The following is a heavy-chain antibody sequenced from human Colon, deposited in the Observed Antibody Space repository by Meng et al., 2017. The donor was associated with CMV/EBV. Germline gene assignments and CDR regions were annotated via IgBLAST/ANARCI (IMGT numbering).Heavy chain of an antibody. CDR2: INHSGIT. CDR3: ARGRGGRYCSGRTCYAGDS. Sequence: QVHLRQWGAGLFKPSGTLLLTCAASGGSFSFYYWSWLRQPPGKGLEWIGEINHSGITTYNSSLESRLIMSVDTSKNQISLRLNSVTAADTAVYYCARGRGGRYCSGRTCYAGDSWGQGTLVTVSS. D-gene: IGHD2-15*01. J-gene: IGHJ4*02. V-gene: IGHV4-34*01. CDR1: GGSFSFYY.